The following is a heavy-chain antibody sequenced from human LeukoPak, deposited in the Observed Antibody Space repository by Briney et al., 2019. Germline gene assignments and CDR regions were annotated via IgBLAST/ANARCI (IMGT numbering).Heavy chain of an antibody. CDR3: ARHFGLFDP. Sequence: SQTLSLTCTVSGGSISSSSYYWGWIRQPPGKGLEWIGSIYYSGSTYYNPSLKSRVTISVDTSKNQFSLKLSSVTAADTAVYYCARHFGLFDPWGQGTLVTVSS. CDR1: GGSISSSSYY. J-gene: IGHJ5*02. V-gene: IGHV4-39*01. CDR2: IYYSGST. D-gene: IGHD3-3*01.